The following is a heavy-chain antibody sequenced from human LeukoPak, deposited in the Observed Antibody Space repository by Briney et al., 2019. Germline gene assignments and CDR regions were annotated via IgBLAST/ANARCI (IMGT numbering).Heavy chain of an antibody. V-gene: IGHV4-59*01. Sequence: SETLSLTCTVSGGSISSYYWSWIRQSPGKGLEWIGYIYYSGSTNYNPSLKSRVTISVDTSKSQFSLQLISVTAADTAVYYCARVGYSSGHHDAFDIWGQGTMVTVSS. CDR3: ARVGYSSGHHDAFDI. CDR1: GGSISSYY. D-gene: IGHD6-19*01. CDR2: IYYSGST. J-gene: IGHJ3*02.